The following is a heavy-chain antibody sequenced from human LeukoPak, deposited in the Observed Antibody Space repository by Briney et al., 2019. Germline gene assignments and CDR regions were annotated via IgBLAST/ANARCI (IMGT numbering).Heavy chain of an antibody. CDR3: ARNHYDSSGYDFDY. J-gene: IGHJ4*02. D-gene: IGHD3-22*01. Sequence: SETLSLTCTVSGGSISDYYWNWIRQPPGKGLEWIGYVSYSGSTYYNPSLEGRVIMSVDTSKNQFSLRPSSVTAADTAVYFCARNHYDSSGYDFDYWGQGTLVTVSS. V-gene: IGHV4-59*01. CDR1: GGSISDYY. CDR2: VSYSGST.